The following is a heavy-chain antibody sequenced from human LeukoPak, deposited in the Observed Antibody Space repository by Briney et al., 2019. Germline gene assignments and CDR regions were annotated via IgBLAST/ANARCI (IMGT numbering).Heavy chain of an antibody. J-gene: IGHJ4*02. Sequence: SETLSLTCTVSGGSISSYYWSWIRQPAGKGLEWIGRIYTSGSTNYNPSLKSRVTMSVDTSKNQFSLKLSSVTAADTAVYYCARGRGCSSTSCYYDYWGQGTLVTVSS. CDR1: GGSISSYY. CDR2: IYTSGST. V-gene: IGHV4-4*07. D-gene: IGHD2-2*01. CDR3: ARGRGCSSTSCYYDY.